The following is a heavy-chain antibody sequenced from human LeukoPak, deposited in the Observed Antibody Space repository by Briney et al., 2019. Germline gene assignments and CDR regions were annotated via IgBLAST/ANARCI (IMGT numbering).Heavy chain of an antibody. D-gene: IGHD3-3*01. CDR1: GFTFSSYG. CDR2: IRYDGSNK. V-gene: IGHV3-30*02. CDR3: AKDHVAGVIDY. Sequence: GGSLRLSCAASGFTFSSYGMHWVRQAPGKGLEWVAFIRYDGSNKYYADSVKGRFTISRDNSKNTLYLQMNSLRAEDTAVYYCAKDHVAGVIDYWGQGTLVTVSS. J-gene: IGHJ4*02.